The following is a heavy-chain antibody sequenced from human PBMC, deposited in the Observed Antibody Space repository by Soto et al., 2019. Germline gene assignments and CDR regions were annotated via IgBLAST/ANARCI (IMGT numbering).Heavy chain of an antibody. V-gene: IGHV3-48*03. CDR1: GFNFRMYG. CDR2: ISSSGLTT. D-gene: IGHD3-10*01. J-gene: IGHJ5*01. CDR3: ARYGTRGDW. Sequence: GGSLRLSCQASGFNFRMYGMHWVRKAPGKGLEWVSYISSSGLTTYYADFAEGRFTISRDNAKDSLYLHLNSLRVGDTAVYYCARYGTRGDWWGLGTQVTVS.